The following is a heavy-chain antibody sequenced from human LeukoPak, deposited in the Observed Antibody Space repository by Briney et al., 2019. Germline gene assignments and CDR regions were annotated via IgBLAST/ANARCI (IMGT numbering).Heavy chain of an antibody. V-gene: IGHV1-2*02. Sequence: ASVKVSCKASGYTFTDYYMHWVRQAPGQALEWMGWIDPDGGGTNYAQMFQGRVTMTRDTSISTAYMELSSLRSDDTAIYYCARVSGRSGPFEYWGQGTLVTVSS. D-gene: IGHD3-3*01. J-gene: IGHJ4*02. CDR3: ARVSGRSGPFEY. CDR2: IDPDGGGT. CDR1: GYTFTDYY.